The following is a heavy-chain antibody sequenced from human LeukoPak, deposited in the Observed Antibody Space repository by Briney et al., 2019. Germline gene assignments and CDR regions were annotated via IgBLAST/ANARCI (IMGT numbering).Heavy chain of an antibody. CDR1: GFAFSTFW. Sequence: PGGSLRLSCAASGFAFSTFWMGWVRQAPGNGLEWVANIKQDGSEKSYADSLKARFTISRDNGKNSLYLQMNSRRADDTAVYYCAGWDRSHWFDYWGQGTLVTVSS. V-gene: IGHV3-7*04. CDR2: IKQDGSEK. J-gene: IGHJ4*02. D-gene: IGHD1-1*01. CDR3: AGWDRSHWFDY.